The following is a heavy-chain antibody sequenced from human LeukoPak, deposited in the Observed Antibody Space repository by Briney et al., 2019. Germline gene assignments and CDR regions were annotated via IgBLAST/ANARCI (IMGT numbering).Heavy chain of an antibody. Sequence: GESLKISCKASGYSFTSYWIGWGRQMAGKGLEWMGIIDPSDSETRYTPSFQGQVTISVDKSLTTADLQWNSLEASDTAMYYCARQTAMGRSGDYWGQGTLVTVSS. CDR2: IDPSDSET. J-gene: IGHJ4*02. CDR3: ARQTAMGRSGDY. CDR1: GYSFTSYW. D-gene: IGHD5-18*01. V-gene: IGHV5-51*01.